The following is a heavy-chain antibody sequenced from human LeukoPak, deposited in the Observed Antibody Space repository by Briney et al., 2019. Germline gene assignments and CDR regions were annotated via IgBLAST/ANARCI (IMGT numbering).Heavy chain of an antibody. CDR2: IGPTGTDR. CDR1: GFTFSSCG. D-gene: IGHD1-14*01. V-gene: IGHV3-21*01. CDR3: ATETIGRHYDY. Sequence: PGGSLRLSCAASGFTFSSCGFNWVRQAPGKGLEWVASIGPTGTDRYYADSVRGRFTISRDNAKNSMYLQMDSLRDEDTAVYYCATETIGRHYDYWGQGTLLTVSS. J-gene: IGHJ4*02.